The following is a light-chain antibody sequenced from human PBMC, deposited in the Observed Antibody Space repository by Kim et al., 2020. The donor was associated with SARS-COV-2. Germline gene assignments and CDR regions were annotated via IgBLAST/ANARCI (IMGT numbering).Light chain of an antibody. CDR1: ALPKQY. J-gene: IGLJ1*01. Sequence: SYELTQPPSVSVSPGQTARITCSGDALPKQYAYWYLQRPGQAPVLVIYKDSERPSGIPERFSGSRSGTTATLTISGVQAEDEADYYCQSADSSGTYVFGT. CDR2: KDS. V-gene: IGLV3-25*03. CDR3: QSADSSGTYV.